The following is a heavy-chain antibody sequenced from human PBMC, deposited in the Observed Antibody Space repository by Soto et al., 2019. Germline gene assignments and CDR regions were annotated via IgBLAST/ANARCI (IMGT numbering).Heavy chain of an antibody. J-gene: IGHJ6*02. Sequence: EAQLVESGGGVVKPGGSLRLSCGASGFTFRSAWMSWVRQAPGKGLEWVGRVKSKSDGEATDYGAPVKGRFIISRDDSKNTLYLQLNSLKTEDTGVDYCTTGVGATGFDYYYNGTDVWGRGTTVTVSS. CDR1: GFTFRSAW. D-gene: IGHD1-26*01. CDR2: VKSKSDGEAT. V-gene: IGHV3-15*01. CDR3: TTGVGATGFDYYYNGTDV.